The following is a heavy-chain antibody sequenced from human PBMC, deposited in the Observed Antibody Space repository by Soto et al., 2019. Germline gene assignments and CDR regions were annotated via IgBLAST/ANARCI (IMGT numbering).Heavy chain of an antibody. CDR1: GGSFSGYY. CDR3: ARGYGNYYYGMDV. V-gene: IGHV4-34*01. D-gene: IGHD4-17*01. J-gene: IGHJ6*02. CDR2: INHSGST. Sequence: SETLSLTCAVYGGSFSGYYWSWILQPPGKGLEWIGEINHSGSTNYNPSLKSRVTISVDTSKNLFSLKLSSVTAADTAVYYCARGYGNYYYGMDVWGQGTTVTVSS.